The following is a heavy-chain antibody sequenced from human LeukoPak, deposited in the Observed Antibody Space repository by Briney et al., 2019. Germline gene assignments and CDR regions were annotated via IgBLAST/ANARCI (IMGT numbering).Heavy chain of an antibody. V-gene: IGHV3-23*01. J-gene: IGHJ6*03. CDR2: MSGSGGRT. CDR1: GFTLSSYA. CDR3: AKDFLDNRERPYYMDV. D-gene: IGHD1-1*01. Sequence: GGSLRLSCAASGFTLSSYAMSWVRQAPGKGLEWVSGMSGSGGRTYHADFVKGRFTISRDNAKNTVYLQMNSLRAEDTAVYYCAKDFLDNRERPYYMDVWGKGTTVTVSS.